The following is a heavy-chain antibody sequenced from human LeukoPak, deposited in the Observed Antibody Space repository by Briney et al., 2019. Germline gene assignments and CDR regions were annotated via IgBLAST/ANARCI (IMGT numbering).Heavy chain of an antibody. CDR3: ARANTYDSNYYYGMDV. J-gene: IGHJ6*02. D-gene: IGHD5-12*01. Sequence: PGGSLRLSCATSGFTFTNYGMHWVRQAPGKGLEWVAVIWYDGSNKYYADSVKGRFTISRDNSKNTLYLQMNSLRAEDTAVYYCARANTYDSNYYYGMDVWGQGTTVTVSS. CDR2: IWYDGSNK. V-gene: IGHV3-33*01. CDR1: GFTFTNYG.